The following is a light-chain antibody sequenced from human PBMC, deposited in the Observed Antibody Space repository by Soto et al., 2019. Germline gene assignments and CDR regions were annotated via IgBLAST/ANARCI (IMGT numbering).Light chain of an antibody. J-gene: IGKJ1*01. Sequence: EIVLTQSPATLSLSPGERATLSCRASQSVSSYLAWYQQKPGQAPRLLIYDASNRATGIPARFSVSGSGTDFTLTISSLEPEDFAVYYCQQRSNWPWTFGQGPKVEIK. V-gene: IGKV3-11*01. CDR1: QSVSSY. CDR2: DAS. CDR3: QQRSNWPWT.